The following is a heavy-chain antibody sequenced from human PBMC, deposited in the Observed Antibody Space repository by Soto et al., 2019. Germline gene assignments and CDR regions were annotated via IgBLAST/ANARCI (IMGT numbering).Heavy chain of an antibody. J-gene: IGHJ4*02. CDR1: GFSFSRHW. CDR2: IDNAGVGT. Sequence: EVQLVESGGGVVQPGGSLRLSCAASGFSFSRHWMHWVRQVPGQGLKWVSRIDNAGVGTSYADSVKGRFTMSRDNAMNTLYLQMNDLRVEDTALYFCARLGGFDPTHDYWGQGALVTVSS. CDR3: ARLGGFDPTHDY. D-gene: IGHD1-26*01. V-gene: IGHV3-74*01.